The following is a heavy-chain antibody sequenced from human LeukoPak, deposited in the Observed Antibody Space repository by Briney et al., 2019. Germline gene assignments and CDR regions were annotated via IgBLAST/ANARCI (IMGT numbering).Heavy chain of an antibody. CDR3: AKERSAEYYYGMDV. D-gene: IGHD3-3*01. CDR2: LSRTSGNL. V-gene: IGHV3-9*01. CDR1: RFTFDDYA. J-gene: IGHJ6*02. Sequence: VRSLRVSCAASRFTFDDYAMHWVRQAPGKGLGMASALSRTSGNLGYADSVKGRFTISRDNAKNSLYLQMNSLRPEDTALYYCAKERSAEYYYGMDVWGQGTMVTVSS.